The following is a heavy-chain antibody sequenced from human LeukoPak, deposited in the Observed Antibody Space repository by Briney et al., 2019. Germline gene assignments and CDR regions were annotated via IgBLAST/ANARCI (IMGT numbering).Heavy chain of an antibody. D-gene: IGHD6-13*01. J-gene: IGHJ3*02. Sequence: GASVKVSCKASGYTFTGYYMHWVRQAPRQGLEWMGWINPNSGGTNYAQKFQGRVTMARDTSISTAYMELSRLRSDDTAVYYCARDPQAAAGMGAFDIWGQGTMVTVSS. CDR3: ARDPQAAAGMGAFDI. CDR2: INPNSGGT. CDR1: GYTFTGYY. V-gene: IGHV1-2*02.